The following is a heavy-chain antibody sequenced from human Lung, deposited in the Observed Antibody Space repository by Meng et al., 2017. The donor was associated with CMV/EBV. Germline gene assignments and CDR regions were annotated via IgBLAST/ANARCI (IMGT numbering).Heavy chain of an antibody. CDR3: ARPLPTNCSSTHCRALTY. CDR2: INPSDGGA. J-gene: IGHJ4*02. Sequence: ASVKVSCNASGYTFTNYFLHWVRQAPGQGLEWMGIINPSDGGATYAQRFQGRVTMTRDTSASTVYMELSSLGSEDTALYYCARPLPTNCSSTHCRALTYWGQGTLVTVSS. D-gene: IGHD2-2*01. CDR1: GYTFTNYF. V-gene: IGHV1-46*01.